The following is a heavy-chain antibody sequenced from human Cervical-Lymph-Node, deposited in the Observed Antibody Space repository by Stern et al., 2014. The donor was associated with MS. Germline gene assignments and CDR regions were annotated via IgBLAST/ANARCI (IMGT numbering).Heavy chain of an antibody. J-gene: IGHJ4*02. CDR1: GGSVSSGSYY. CDR3: ARGSLFRGGNSGAPDC. Sequence: QLQLQESGPGLVKPSETLSLTCTVSGGSVSSGSYYWTWIRQPPGKGLEWIGYIYNSGSTNYNPSLRSRVTISVDASKNQFSLKVSSVTAADTAVYYCARGSLFRGGNSGAPDCWGQGTLVTVSS. CDR2: IYNSGST. V-gene: IGHV4-61*01. D-gene: IGHD4-23*01.